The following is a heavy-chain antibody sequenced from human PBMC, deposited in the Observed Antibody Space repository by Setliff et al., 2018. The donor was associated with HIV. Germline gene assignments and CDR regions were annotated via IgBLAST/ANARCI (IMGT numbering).Heavy chain of an antibody. CDR1: GGSISSYY. CDR2: IYYSGMT. Sequence: PSETLSLTCSVSGGSISSYYWSWIRQPPGKGLEWIGDIYYSGMTNYNPSLQSRVTISLDTSKNQFSLKLSSVTAADTAVYFCARGRGSSSSWPIDYWGQGTLVTVSS. V-gene: IGHV4-59*12. D-gene: IGHD6-13*01. CDR3: ARGRGSSSSWPIDY. J-gene: IGHJ4*02.